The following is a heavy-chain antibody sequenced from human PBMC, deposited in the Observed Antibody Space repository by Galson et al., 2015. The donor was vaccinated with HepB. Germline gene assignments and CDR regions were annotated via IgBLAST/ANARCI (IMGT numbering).Heavy chain of an antibody. CDR3: ARHSDYRTEADY. Sequence: QSGAEVKKPGESLRISCKGSGYSFTSYWISWVRQMPGKGLEWMGRIDPSGSYTNYSPSFQGHVTISADKSISSAYLQWSSLKASDTAMYYCARHSDYRTEADYWGQGTLVTVSS. J-gene: IGHJ4*02. CDR2: IDPSGSYT. V-gene: IGHV5-10-1*01. D-gene: IGHD4-11*01. CDR1: GYSFTSYW.